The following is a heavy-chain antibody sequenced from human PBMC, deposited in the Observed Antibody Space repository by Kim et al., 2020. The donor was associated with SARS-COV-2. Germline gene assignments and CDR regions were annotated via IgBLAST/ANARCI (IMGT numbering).Heavy chain of an antibody. Sequence: ASVKVSCKASGYTFTSYAMQWVRQAPGQRLEWMGWINAGNGHTKYSQNFQGRVTITKDTSASTVYMELSSLRSEDTAVYYCARWNSVLRGLIMTFWFDPWGQGTLVTVSS. CDR3: ARWNSVLRGLIMTFWFDP. CDR2: INAGNGHT. V-gene: IGHV1-3*01. D-gene: IGHD3-10*01. J-gene: IGHJ5*02. CDR1: GYTFTSYA.